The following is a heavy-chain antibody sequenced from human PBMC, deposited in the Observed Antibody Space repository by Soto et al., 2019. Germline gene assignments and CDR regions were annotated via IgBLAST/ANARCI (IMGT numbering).Heavy chain of an antibody. CDR1: GVSITSSDSY. D-gene: IGHD3-3*02. Sequence: QVQLQESGPGLVKPSQTLSLTCSVSGVSITSSDSYWSLIRQPPGKGLEWIGYINSSGRAYYKPSMQSRVSLSRDTSKNPFSLRLTSVTVAGTAVYFSASFSTLGKDYGVDVWGQGTTVTVSS. CDR3: ASFSTLGKDYGVDV. J-gene: IGHJ6*02. CDR2: INSSGRA. V-gene: IGHV4-30-4*01.